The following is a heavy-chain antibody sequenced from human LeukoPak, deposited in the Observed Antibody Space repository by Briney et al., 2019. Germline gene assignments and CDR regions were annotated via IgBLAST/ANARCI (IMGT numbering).Heavy chain of an antibody. CDR2: IYYSGST. D-gene: IGHD3-3*01. J-gene: IGHJ4*02. V-gene: IGHV4-38-2*01. CDR1: GYSISSGYY. CDR3: ARLTMGHYFDY. Sequence: SETLSLTCAVSGYSISSGYYWGWIRQPPGKGLEWIGSIYYSGSTYYNPSLKSRVTISVDTSKNQFSLKLSSVTAADTAVYYCARLTMGHYFDYWGQGTLVTVSS.